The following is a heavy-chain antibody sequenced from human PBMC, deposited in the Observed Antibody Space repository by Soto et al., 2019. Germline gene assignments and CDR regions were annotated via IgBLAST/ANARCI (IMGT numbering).Heavy chain of an antibody. J-gene: IGHJ6*02. CDR1: GGTFSSYA. V-gene: IGHV1-69*06. D-gene: IGHD2-21*01. CDR3: ARDRPGPLWHHYGMDV. CDR2: IIPIFGTA. Sequence: SVKVSCKASGGTFSSYAISWVRQAPGQGLEWMGGIIPIFGTANYAQKFQGRVTITADKSTSTAYMELSSLRSEDTAVYYCARDRPGPLWHHYGMDVCGQGTTVTVSS.